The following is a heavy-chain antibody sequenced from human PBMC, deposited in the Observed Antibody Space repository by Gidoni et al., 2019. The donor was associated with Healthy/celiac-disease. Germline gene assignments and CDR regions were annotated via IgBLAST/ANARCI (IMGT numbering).Heavy chain of an antibody. CDR3: ATGRSMIVVVNKAWGAFDI. D-gene: IGHD3-22*01. CDR1: GYPLTELS. CDR2: FDPEDGET. V-gene: IGHV1-24*01. Sequence: QVQLVQSGAEVKKPGASVKVYCKVSGYPLTELSMHLVRQAPGKGLEWMGGFDPEDGETIYAHKFQGRVTMTEDTSTDTAYMELSSLRSEDTAVYYCATGRSMIVVVNKAWGAFDIWGQGTMVTVSS. J-gene: IGHJ3*02.